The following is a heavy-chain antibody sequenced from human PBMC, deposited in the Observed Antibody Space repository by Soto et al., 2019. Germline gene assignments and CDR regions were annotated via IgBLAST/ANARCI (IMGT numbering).Heavy chain of an antibody. D-gene: IGHD2-15*01. CDR3: ANYCCGGNHQIQY. CDR2: ISAGGGGT. Sequence: EVQLLEAGGRLVQPGGSLRLSCAASGFTFSSYAMTWVRQAPGKGLEWVSYISAGGGGTYYAESVQGRFTISRDNSKNTVYSQKNRLRAGENDIFFRANYCCGGNHQIQYWGQGT. J-gene: IGHJ4*02. V-gene: IGHV3-23*01. CDR1: GFTFSSYA.